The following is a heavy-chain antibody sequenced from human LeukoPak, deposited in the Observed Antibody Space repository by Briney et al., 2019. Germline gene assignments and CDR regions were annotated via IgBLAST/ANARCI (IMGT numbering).Heavy chain of an antibody. CDR1: GVTFTNYW. CDR2: IMKDGGDK. J-gene: IGHJ4*02. CDR3: VRDRDFYVFDL. V-gene: IGHV3-7*01. Sequence: GGSLRLSCAASGVTFTNYWMTWVRQAPGKGLEWVANIMKDGGDKQYVDSVSGRFTISRDNGKNSVYLQMNGLRAEDTAVYYCVRDRDFYVFDLWGQGTLVTVSS. D-gene: IGHD3-10*02.